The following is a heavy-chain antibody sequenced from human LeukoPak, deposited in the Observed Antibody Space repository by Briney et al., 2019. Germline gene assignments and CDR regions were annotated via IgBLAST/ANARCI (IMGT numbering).Heavy chain of an antibody. CDR1: GGSISSSSYY. Sequence: PSETLSLTCTVSGGSISSSSYYWGWIRQPPGKGLEWIGNIYYSGSTYYNPSLKSRVTISVDTSKNHFSLKLSSVTAADTVVFYCARYDAYNSGWYDYWGQGTLVTVSS. CDR2: IYYSGST. D-gene: IGHD6-19*01. J-gene: IGHJ4*02. V-gene: IGHV4-39*02. CDR3: ARYDAYNSGWYDY.